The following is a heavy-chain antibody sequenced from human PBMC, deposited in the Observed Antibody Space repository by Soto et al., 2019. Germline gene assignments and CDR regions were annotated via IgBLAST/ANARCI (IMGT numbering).Heavy chain of an antibody. CDR1: GGSISSGDYY. CDR3: ARDKRHDFWSGYSLYYGMEV. CDR2: IYYSGST. V-gene: IGHV4-30-4*01. Sequence: SETLSLTCTVSGGSISSGDYYWSWIRQPPGKGLEWIRYIYYSGSTYYNPSLKSRVTISVDTSKNQFSLKLSSVTAADTSVYYCARDKRHDFWSGYSLYYGMEVWGQGTTVTVSS. D-gene: IGHD3-3*01. J-gene: IGHJ6*02.